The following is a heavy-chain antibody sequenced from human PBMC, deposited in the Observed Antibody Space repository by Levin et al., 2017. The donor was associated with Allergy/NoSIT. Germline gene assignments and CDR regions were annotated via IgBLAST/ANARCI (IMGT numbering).Heavy chain of an antibody. V-gene: IGHV4-59*08. CDR2: TYYTGST. J-gene: IGHJ3*02. D-gene: IGHD3-22*01. CDR3: ARHDYDRRGYYDHAFDI. CDR1: GGSIRDYY. Sequence: SQTLSLPCSVSGGSIRDYYWSWIRQPPGKGLVWIGYTYYTGSTNYNPSLKSRVTISVDTSKNQVSLKVNYVTAADTAMYYCARHDYDRRGYYDHAFDIWGQGTMVTVSS.